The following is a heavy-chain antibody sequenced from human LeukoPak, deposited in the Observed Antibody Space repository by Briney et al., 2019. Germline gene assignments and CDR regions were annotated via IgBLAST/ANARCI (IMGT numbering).Heavy chain of an antibody. V-gene: IGHV3-48*02. CDR1: GFTFSSYS. CDR2: ISSSSSTI. Sequence: GVSLRLSCAASGFTFSSYSMNWVRQAPGKGLEWVSYISSSSSTIYYADSVKGRFTISRDNAKNSLYLQMNSLRDEDTAVYYCARDPGLKYYYDSSGKADAFDIWGQGTMVTVSS. CDR3: ARDPGLKYYYDSSGKADAFDI. D-gene: IGHD3-22*01. J-gene: IGHJ3*02.